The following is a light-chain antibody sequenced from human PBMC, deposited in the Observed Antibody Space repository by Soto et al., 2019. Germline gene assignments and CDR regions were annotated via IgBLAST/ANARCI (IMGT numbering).Light chain of an antibody. CDR1: NNDVGGYNF. CDR3: SSYTSSSHVV. Sequence: QSALTQPASVSGSPGQSITISCTGTNNDVGGYNFVSWYQQHPGKAPKLMIYEVSNRPSGVSNRFSASKSGDTASLTISGLQAEDEADYYCSSYTSSSHVVFGGGTQLTVL. V-gene: IGLV2-14*01. CDR2: EVS. J-gene: IGLJ2*01.